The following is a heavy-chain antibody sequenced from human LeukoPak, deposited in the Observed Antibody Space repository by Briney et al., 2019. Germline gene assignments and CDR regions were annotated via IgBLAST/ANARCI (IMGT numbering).Heavy chain of an antibody. CDR3: ARKAAAATEGFDP. D-gene: IGHD6-25*01. J-gene: IGHJ5*02. Sequence: SETLSLTCSVSGGSISSYYWTWIRQPPGKGLEWIGYIHYSGNTNYSPSLKSRVTISVDTSKNQFSLRLTPVTAADTAVYYCARKAAAATEGFDPWGQGTLVTVSS. CDR1: GGSISSYY. CDR2: IHYSGNT. V-gene: IGHV4-59*08.